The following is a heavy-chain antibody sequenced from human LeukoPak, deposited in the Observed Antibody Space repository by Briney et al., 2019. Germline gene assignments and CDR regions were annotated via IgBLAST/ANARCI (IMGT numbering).Heavy chain of an antibody. D-gene: IGHD1-26*01. J-gene: IGHJ6*02. Sequence: GGSLRLSCAASGFTFDDYGMSWVRQAPGKGLEWVAVISYDGSNKYYADSVKGRFTISRDNSKNTLYLQMNSLRAEDTAVYYCAKDIPSYYVSFYYYGMDVWGQGTTVTVSS. CDR1: GFTFDDYG. V-gene: IGHV3-30*18. CDR2: ISYDGSNK. CDR3: AKDIPSYYVSFYYYGMDV.